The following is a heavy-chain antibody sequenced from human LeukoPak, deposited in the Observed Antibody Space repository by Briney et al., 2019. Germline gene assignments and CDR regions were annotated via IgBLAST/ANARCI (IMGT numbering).Heavy chain of an antibody. D-gene: IGHD3-22*01. CDR1: SGSISSSSYY. Sequence: SETLSLTCIASSGSISSSSYYWGWIRQPPGKGLEWIGSIYYSGSTFYNPSLRSRITISVDTSKNQFSLRLSSVTAADTAVYYCARTYYYDSSGYYYYHGMDVWGQGTTVTVSS. CDR2: IYYSGST. CDR3: ARTYYYDSSGYYYYHGMDV. J-gene: IGHJ6*02. V-gene: IGHV4-39*07.